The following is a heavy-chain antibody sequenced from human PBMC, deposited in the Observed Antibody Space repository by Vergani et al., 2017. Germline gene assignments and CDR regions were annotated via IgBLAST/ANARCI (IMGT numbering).Heavy chain of an antibody. J-gene: IGHJ4*02. CDR1: EYTFTNYY. Sequence: QVLLVQSGAEVKKPGASVRVSCKTSEYTFTNYYIHWVRQAPGQGLEWMGIINRSGGSTTYAQQLQGRLTMTRDTSTSTVYMDLSNLRSEDTAVYYCARPHGESLPPDPRRLDYWGQGTLVTVSS. CDR2: INRSGGST. CDR3: ARPHGESLPPDPRRLDY. V-gene: IGHV1-46*03.